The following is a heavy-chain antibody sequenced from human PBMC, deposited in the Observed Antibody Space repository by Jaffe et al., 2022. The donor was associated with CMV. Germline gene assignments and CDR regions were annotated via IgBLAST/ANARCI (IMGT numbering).Heavy chain of an antibody. J-gene: IGHJ4*02. CDR2: ISSSGSTI. CDR1: GFTFSSYE. Sequence: EVQLVESGGGLVQPGGSLRLSCAASGFTFSSYEMNWVRQAPGKGLEWVSYISSSGSTIYYADSVKGRFTISRDNAKNSLYLQMNSLRAEDTAVYYCARDKLGIRERTFDYWGQGTLVTVSS. D-gene: IGHD7-27*01. V-gene: IGHV3-48*03. CDR3: ARDKLGIRERTFDY.